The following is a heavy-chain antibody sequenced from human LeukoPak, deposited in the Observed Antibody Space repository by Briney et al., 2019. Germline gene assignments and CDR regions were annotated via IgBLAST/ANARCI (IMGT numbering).Heavy chain of an antibody. D-gene: IGHD2/OR15-2a*01. CDR2: IIPILGIA. J-gene: IGHJ3*02. Sequence: ASVKVSCKASGGTFSSYAISWVRQAPGQGLEWMGRIIPILGIANYAQKFQGRVTITADKSTSTAYVELGSLRSEDTAVYYCARENIPGAFDIWGQGTMVTVPS. CDR1: GGTFSSYA. V-gene: IGHV1-69*04. CDR3: ARENIPGAFDI.